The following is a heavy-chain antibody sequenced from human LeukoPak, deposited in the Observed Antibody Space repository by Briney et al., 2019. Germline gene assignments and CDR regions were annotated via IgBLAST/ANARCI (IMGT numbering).Heavy chain of an antibody. D-gene: IGHD1-26*01. CDR3: ARASGGSYYVDY. CDR1: GLTLSDYY. J-gene: IGHJ4*02. CDR2: ISSSGSIS. V-gene: IGHV3-11*04. Sequence: GGSLRLSCAASGLTLSDYYMSWIRQAPGKGLEWVSYISSSGSISYYADSVKGRFTISRDNAKNSLYLQINSLRAEDTAVYYCARASGGSYYVDYWGQGTLVTVSS.